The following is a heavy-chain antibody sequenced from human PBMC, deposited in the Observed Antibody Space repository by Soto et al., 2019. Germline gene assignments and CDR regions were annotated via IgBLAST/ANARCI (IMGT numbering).Heavy chain of an antibody. D-gene: IGHD2-21*02. V-gene: IGHV4-39*01. Sequence: SETLSLTCTVSGDSISSATYSWGWIRQPPGKGLEWMGSMSYPGKTYDNASLKSRVTMPLDTSKNQFSLRLTSVTAADTAIYYCARHPDCTVVTHCQFDFWGLGTLVTVS. CDR3: ARHPDCTVVTHCQFDF. J-gene: IGHJ4*02. CDR1: GDSISSATYS. CDR2: MSYPGKT.